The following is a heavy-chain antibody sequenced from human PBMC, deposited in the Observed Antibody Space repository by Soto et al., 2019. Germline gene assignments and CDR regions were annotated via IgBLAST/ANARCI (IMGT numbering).Heavy chain of an antibody. D-gene: IGHD2-15*01. CDR1: GGSITSTSYY. Sequence: QPQLQESGPGLVEPSETLSLTCTLSGGSITSTSYYWGWIRQPPGKGLEWNGSLYYGGSTHYNPCLKSPLTISVDTSTHQVSLKLSSVTAADTSVYFCARSSGGSFPPFELWGQGTLVTVSS. V-gene: IGHV4-39*01. CDR3: ARSSGGSFPPFEL. J-gene: IGHJ4*02. CDR2: LYYGGST.